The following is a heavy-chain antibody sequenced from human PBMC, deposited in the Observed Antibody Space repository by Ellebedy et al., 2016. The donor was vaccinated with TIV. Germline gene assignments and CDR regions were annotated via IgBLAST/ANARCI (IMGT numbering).Heavy chain of an antibody. Sequence: PGGSLRFSCAASGFTFSSYAMSWVRQAPGKGLEWVSTIGGSGGPTYYADSVKGRFTISRDNSKNTLYLQMNSLRAEDTAVYYCAKRWLQNYFDYWGQGTLVTVSS. V-gene: IGHV3-23*01. D-gene: IGHD5-24*01. CDR1: GFTFSSYA. CDR2: IGGSGGPT. J-gene: IGHJ4*02. CDR3: AKRWLQNYFDY.